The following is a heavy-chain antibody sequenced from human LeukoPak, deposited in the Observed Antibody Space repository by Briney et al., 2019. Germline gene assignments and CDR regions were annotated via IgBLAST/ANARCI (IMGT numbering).Heavy chain of an antibody. CDR3: TRISIPLGFDDVDTAMEHYYYYGMDV. D-gene: IGHD5-18*01. Sequence: PGGSLTLSCAASGFTFSGSAMHWIRQASGKGLEWVGRIRSKANSYATAYAASVKGRFTISRDDSKNTAYLQMNSLKTEDTAVYYCTRISIPLGFDDVDTAMEHYYYYGMDVWGQGTTVTVSS. V-gene: IGHV3-73*01. CDR1: GFTFSGSA. J-gene: IGHJ6*02. CDR2: IRSKANSYAT.